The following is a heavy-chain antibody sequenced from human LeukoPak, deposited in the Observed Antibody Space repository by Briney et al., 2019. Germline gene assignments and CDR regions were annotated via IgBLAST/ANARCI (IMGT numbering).Heavy chain of an antibody. CDR2: ISSSGSTI. CDR1: GFTFSSYE. D-gene: IGHD6-13*01. J-gene: IGHJ4*02. CDR3: ARDPRGSWIVDN. Sequence: GGSLRLSCAASGFTFSSYEMNWVRQAPGKGLEWVSYISSSGSTIYYADSVKGRFTISRDNAKNSLYLQMNSLRTEDTAVYYCARDPRGSWIVDNWGQGTLVTVSS. V-gene: IGHV3-48*03.